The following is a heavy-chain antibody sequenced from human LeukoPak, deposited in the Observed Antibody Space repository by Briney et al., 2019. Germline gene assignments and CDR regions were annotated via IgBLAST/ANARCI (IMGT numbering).Heavy chain of an antibody. CDR1: GGSFSSSNYY. V-gene: IGHV4-39*07. J-gene: IGHJ5*02. CDR3: ARDRGFIAVHNWFDP. D-gene: IGHD6-19*01. CDR2: IYYGGIT. Sequence: SETLSLTCTVSGGSFSSSNYYWGWIRQPPGKGLEWIGSIYYGGITYYNPSLKSRVTISVDTSKNQFSLKLNSVTAADTAVYYCARDRGFIAVHNWFDPWGQGTLVTVSS.